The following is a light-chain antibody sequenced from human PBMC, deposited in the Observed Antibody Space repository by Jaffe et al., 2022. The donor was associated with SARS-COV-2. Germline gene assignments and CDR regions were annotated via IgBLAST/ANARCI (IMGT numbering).Light chain of an antibody. CDR3: QQYGGSPLYT. Sequence: EIVLTQSPGTLSLSPGERVTLSCRTSQSLSSDYLAWYQHKPGQAPTLLIYGASSRATGIPDRFTGSGSGTDFTLTISRLEPEDFAVYYCQQYGGSPLYTFGQGTKLEIK. J-gene: IGKJ2*01. CDR1: QSLSSDY. CDR2: GAS. V-gene: IGKV3-20*01.